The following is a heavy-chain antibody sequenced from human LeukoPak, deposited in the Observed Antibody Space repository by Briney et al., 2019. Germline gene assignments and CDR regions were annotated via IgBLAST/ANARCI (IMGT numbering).Heavy chain of an antibody. CDR2: ISNDGSDK. J-gene: IGHJ4*02. D-gene: IGHD3-3*01. Sequence: GGSLRLSCAASGFTFSSFAMHWVRQAPGKGLEWLAVISNDGSDKYYADSVKGQFTISRDNSKNTLYLQMNSLRAEDTAVYYCAKDRTDFWSGLDYWGQGTLVTVSS. CDR1: GFTFSSFA. V-gene: IGHV3-30-3*01. CDR3: AKDRTDFWSGLDY.